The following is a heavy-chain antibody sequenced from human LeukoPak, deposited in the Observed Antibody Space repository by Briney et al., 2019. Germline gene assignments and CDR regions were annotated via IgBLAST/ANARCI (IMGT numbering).Heavy chain of an antibody. V-gene: IGHV3-30-3*01. CDR1: GFTFSSYA. CDR3: ARALGGVVVTEGFYSDYYYMDV. Sequence: GGSLRLSCAASGFTFSSYAMHWVRQAPGKGLEWVAVISYDGSNKYYADSVKGRFTISRDNSKNTLYLQMNSLRAEDTAVYYCARALGGVVVTEGFYSDYYYMDVWGKGTTVTVSS. J-gene: IGHJ6*03. CDR2: ISYDGSNK. D-gene: IGHD3-22*01.